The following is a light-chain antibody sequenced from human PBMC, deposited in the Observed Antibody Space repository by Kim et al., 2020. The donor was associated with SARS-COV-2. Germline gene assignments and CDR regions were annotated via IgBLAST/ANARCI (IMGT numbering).Light chain of an antibody. Sequence: DIEMTQSPSSLSASVRDRVTITCQASHDIKKFLNWYQQKPGKAPKLLNNDASDLQIGVPSRFSGSGSGTDFILTISNLQPEDIATYFCQHYSEIPYTFGQGTRLEI. J-gene: IGKJ2*01. CDR3: QHYSEIPYT. CDR1: HDIKKF. V-gene: IGKV1-33*01. CDR2: DAS.